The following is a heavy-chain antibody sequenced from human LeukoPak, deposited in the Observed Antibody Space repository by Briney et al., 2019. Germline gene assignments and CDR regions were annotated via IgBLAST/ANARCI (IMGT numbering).Heavy chain of an antibody. J-gene: IGHJ5*02. D-gene: IGHD1-14*01. CDR3: ARARTRDLGWFDP. CDR2: IKQDGSEK. Sequence: PGGSLRLSCAASGFTFSSYWMSWVRQAPGKGLEWVANIKQDGSEKYYVDSVKGRFTISRDNAKNSLYLQMNSLRAEDTAVYYCARARTRDLGWFDPWGQGTLVTVSS. V-gene: IGHV3-7*01. CDR1: GFTFSSYW.